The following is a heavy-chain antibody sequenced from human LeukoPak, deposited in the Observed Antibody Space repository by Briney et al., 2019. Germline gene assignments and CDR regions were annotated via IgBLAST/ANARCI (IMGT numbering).Heavy chain of an antibody. CDR1: GFTFSSYA. J-gene: IGHJ3*02. CDR2: TSESGSST. D-gene: IGHD3-9*01. CDR3: AKGRWGLTINNFDI. Sequence: PGGSLRLSCAASGFTFSSYAMGWVRQAPGKGLEWVSVTSESGSSTHYAGSVKGRFIIYRDNSKNTLYLQMNSLGGEDTAVYYCAKGRWGLTINNFDIWGQGRMVTVSS. V-gene: IGHV3-23*01.